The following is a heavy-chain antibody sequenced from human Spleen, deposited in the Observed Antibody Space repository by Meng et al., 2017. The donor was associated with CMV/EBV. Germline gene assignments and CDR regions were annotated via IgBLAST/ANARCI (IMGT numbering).Heavy chain of an antibody. CDR1: GFTFSSYW. V-gene: IGHV3-7*01. Sequence: GESLKISCAASGFTFSSYWMSWVRQAPGKGLEWVANIKQDGSEKYYVDSVKGRFTISRDNAKNSLYLQMNSLRAEDTAVYYCVKRSCSGGNCYHFDYWGQGTLVTVSS. CDR2: IKQDGSEK. D-gene: IGHD2-15*01. CDR3: VKRSCSGGNCYHFDY. J-gene: IGHJ4*02.